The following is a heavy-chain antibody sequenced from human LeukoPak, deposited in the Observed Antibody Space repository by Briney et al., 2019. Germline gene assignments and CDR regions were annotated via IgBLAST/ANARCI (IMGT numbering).Heavy chain of an antibody. D-gene: IGHD3-10*01. V-gene: IGHV1-18*04. CDR3: AREGGWFGELLTTIDY. J-gene: IGHJ4*02. CDR1: GYAFTSYG. Sequence: ASVKVSCKASGYAFTSYGISWVRQAPGQGLEWMGWISAYNGNTNYAQKLQGRVTMTTDTSTSTAYMELRSLRSDDTAVYYCAREGGWFGELLTTIDYWGQGTLVTVSS. CDR2: ISAYNGNT.